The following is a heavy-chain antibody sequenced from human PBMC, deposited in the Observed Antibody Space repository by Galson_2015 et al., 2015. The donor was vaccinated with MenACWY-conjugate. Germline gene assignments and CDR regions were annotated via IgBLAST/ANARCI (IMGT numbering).Heavy chain of an antibody. Sequence: SETLSLTCSVSGGSISSSDYWWAWIRQPPGEGLEWIGSIYYSGSTYYNPSLKSRVTMSVDPSKNQFSLNLSSVTAADTAVYYCARLPRGITFVVVAPWGQGTLVTVSS. CDR3: ARLPRGITFVVVAP. CDR1: GGSISSSDYW. D-gene: IGHD2/OR15-2a*01. V-gene: IGHV4-39*01. CDR2: IYYSGST. J-gene: IGHJ5*02.